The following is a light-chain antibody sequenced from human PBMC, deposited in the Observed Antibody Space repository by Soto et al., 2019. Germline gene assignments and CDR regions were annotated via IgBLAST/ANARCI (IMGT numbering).Light chain of an antibody. CDR1: QSVSSH. CDR3: QQYGSSPPT. Sequence: ELVLTQSPATLSLSPGERATLSCRASQSVSSHLAWYQHKPGQAPRLLIYGASTRATGVPARFSGSGSGTDFTLTINGLEPEDFALYYCQQYGSSPPTFGQGTKVDIK. J-gene: IGKJ1*01. CDR2: GAS. V-gene: IGKV3-20*01.